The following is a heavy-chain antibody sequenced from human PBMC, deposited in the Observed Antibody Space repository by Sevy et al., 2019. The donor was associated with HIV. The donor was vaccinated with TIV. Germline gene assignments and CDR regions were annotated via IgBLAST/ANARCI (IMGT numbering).Heavy chain of an antibody. CDR1: GGSISSYY. V-gene: IGHV4-4*07. J-gene: IGHJ4*02. D-gene: IGHD1-26*01. CDR2: IYTSGST. Sequence: GSLRLSCTVSGGSISSYYWSWIRQPAGKGLEWIGRIYTSGSTNYNPSLKSRVTMSVDTSKNQFSLKLSSVTAADTAVYYCASEWELGNFDYWGQGTLVTVS. CDR3: ASEWELGNFDY.